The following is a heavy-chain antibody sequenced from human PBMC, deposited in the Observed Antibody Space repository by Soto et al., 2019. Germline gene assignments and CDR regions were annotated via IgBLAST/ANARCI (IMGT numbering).Heavy chain of an antibody. CDR2: LSQTATAI. CDR1: GFTFSDYY. J-gene: IGHJ4*02. V-gene: IGHV3-11*01. Sequence: QVQVVESGGGLVKPGGSLRLSCVASGFTFSDYYMGWVRQAPGKGLEWVSYLSQTATAIHYADSVRGRFTISRDNAKNSLYLEMSSLRAEDTAMYYCARWSSAFDYWGQGTLVTGSS. CDR3: ARWSSAFDY.